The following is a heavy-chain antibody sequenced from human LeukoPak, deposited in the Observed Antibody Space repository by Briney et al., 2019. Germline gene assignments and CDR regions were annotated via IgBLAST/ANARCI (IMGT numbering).Heavy chain of an antibody. V-gene: IGHV3-48*02. CDR1: GFTFSSYS. CDR2: ISSSSTTI. Sequence: GGSLRRSCAASGFTFSSYSMNWVRQAPGKGLEWVSYISSSSTTIYHAASVKGRFTISRDNAKNSLYLQMNSLRDDDTAVYYCATYAVAGTEYWGQGTLLTVSS. D-gene: IGHD6-19*01. CDR3: ATYAVAGTEY. J-gene: IGHJ4*02.